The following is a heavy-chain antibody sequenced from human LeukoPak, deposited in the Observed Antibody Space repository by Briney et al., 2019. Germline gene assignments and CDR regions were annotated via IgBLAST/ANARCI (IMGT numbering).Heavy chain of an antibody. CDR1: GGSISSYY. CDR3: AREYCSGSSCYPAINTFDI. CDR2: ISDSGST. V-gene: IGHV4-59*01. D-gene: IGHD2-15*01. Sequence: SETLSLTCTVSGGSISSYYWTWIRQPPGKGLEWIGYISDSGSTNYNPSLKSRVTISIDTSKNQFSLKLSSVTAADTAVYYRAREYCSGSSCYPAINTFDIWGQGTMVTVSS. J-gene: IGHJ3*02.